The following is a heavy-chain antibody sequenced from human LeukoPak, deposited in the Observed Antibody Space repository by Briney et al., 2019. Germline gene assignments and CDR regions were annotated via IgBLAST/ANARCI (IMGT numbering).Heavy chain of an antibody. CDR2: ISSNSGGI. V-gene: IGHV3-9*01. CDR1: GFTLITYS. D-gene: IGHD3-22*01. CDR3: AKDVQMTSNAYYNYFDY. J-gene: IGHJ4*02. Sequence: GGSLRLSCAASGFTLITYSMNWVRQAPGEGLEWVSSISSNSGGIDYADSVKGRFTISRDNAKNSLYLQMNSLRPEDTAFYYCAKDVQMTSNAYYNYFDYWGQGTLVTVSS.